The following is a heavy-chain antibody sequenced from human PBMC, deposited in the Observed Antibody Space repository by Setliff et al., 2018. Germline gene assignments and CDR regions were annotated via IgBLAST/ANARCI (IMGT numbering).Heavy chain of an antibody. CDR1: GYTFTRYG. Sequence: GASVKVSCKASGYTFTRYGISWVRQAPGKGFEWMGWIDPYNGNTYYAQKFQGRVAITTDTSTSTAYMELRSLRSDDTAVYYCAKGGNITRETYYYYGMDVWGQGTTVTSP. CDR3: AKGGNITRETYYYYGMDV. D-gene: IGHD1-20*01. CDR2: IDPYNGNT. J-gene: IGHJ6*02. V-gene: IGHV1-18*01.